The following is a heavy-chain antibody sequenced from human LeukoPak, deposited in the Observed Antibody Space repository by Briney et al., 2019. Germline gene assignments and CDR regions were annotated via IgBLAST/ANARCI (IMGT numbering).Heavy chain of an antibody. CDR3: ARDGPLGYDSSGYYYYYYYMDV. D-gene: IGHD3-22*01. J-gene: IGHJ6*03. Sequence: GASVKVSCKASGYTFTSYDINWVRQAPGQGLEWMGWISAYNGNTNYAQKLQGRVTMTTDTSTSTAYMELRSLRSDDTAVYYCARDGPLGYDSSGYYYYYYYMDVWGKGTTVTLSS. CDR1: GYTFTSYD. V-gene: IGHV1-18*01. CDR2: ISAYNGNT.